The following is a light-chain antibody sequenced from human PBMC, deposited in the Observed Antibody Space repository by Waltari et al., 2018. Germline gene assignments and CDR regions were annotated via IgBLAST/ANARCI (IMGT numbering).Light chain of an antibody. J-gene: IGLJ2*01. CDR3: AAWDDSLSGHVV. CDR1: SSNIGNNA. V-gene: IGLV1-36*01. Sequence: HSVLTQPPSVSAAPGQRVTISCSGSSSNIGNNAVNWYQPRPGKAPKLLIFHDDLLACWVSDRFSGSKSGTSASLAISGLQSEDEADYYCAAWDDSLSGHVVFGGGTKLTVL. CDR2: HDD.